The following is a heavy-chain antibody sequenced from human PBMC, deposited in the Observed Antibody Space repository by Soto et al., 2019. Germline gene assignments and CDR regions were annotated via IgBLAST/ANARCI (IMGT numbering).Heavy chain of an antibody. CDR3: AASGSYYRVDY. D-gene: IGHD3-10*01. CDR2: ISGSGGST. Sequence: EVQLLESGGGLVQPGGSLRLSCAASGITFSSQAMSWVRQAPGEGLDWVSTISGSGGSTFYADSVKGRFTISRDNSKNTLYLRMNGLRAEDTAVYYCAASGSYYRVDYWGQGTLVTVSS. J-gene: IGHJ4*02. CDR1: GITFSSQA. V-gene: IGHV3-23*01.